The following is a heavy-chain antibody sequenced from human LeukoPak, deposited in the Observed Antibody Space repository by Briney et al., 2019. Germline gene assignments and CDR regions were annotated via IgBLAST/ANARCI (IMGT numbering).Heavy chain of an antibody. CDR3: AKEALRRDGYNFGPSRYGMDV. D-gene: IGHD5-24*01. CDR1: GFTFDDYA. Sequence: GGSLRLSCAASGFTFDDYAMHWVRQAPGKGLEWVSGISWNSGSIGYADSVKGRFTISRDNAKNSLYLQMNSLRAGDTALYYCAKEALRRDGYNFGPSRYGMDVWGQGTTVTVSS. J-gene: IGHJ6*02. CDR2: ISWNSGSI. V-gene: IGHV3-9*01.